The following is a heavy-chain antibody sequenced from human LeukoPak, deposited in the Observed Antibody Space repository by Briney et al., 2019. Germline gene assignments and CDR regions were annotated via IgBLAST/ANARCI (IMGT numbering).Heavy chain of an antibody. CDR3: ARGGASSEWFDP. V-gene: IGHV4-61*08. J-gene: IGHJ5*02. D-gene: IGHD6-25*01. CDR2: IHSSGTT. Sequence: SQTLSLTCTVSGGSISSADYYWSWIRQTPGKGLEWIAFIHSSGTTNYNPSLKSRVSISVDTSNNQFSLSVNSVTAADTAVYYCARGGASSEWFDPWGQGTLVTVSS. CDR1: GGSISSADYY.